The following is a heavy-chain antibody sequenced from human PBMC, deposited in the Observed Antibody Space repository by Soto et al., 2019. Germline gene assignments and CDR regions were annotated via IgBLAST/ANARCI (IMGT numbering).Heavy chain of an antibody. D-gene: IGHD6-6*01. V-gene: IGHV4-39*01. CDR3: VGSSSPDYYYYAMDV. J-gene: IGHJ6*02. Sequence: QLQLQESGPGLVKPSETLSLTCSVSGGSISSSSYYWGWIRQPPGKGLEWIGSIYYSGSTYYNPSLKSRVTISVDTSTNQFSLKLSSVTAADTAVFYCVGSSSPDYYYYAMDVWGQGTTVTVSS. CDR2: IYYSGST. CDR1: GGSISSSSYY.